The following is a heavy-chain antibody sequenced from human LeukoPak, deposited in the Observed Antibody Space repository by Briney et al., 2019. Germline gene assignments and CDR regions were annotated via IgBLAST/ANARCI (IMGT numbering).Heavy chain of an antibody. V-gene: IGHV1-69*13. CDR2: IIPIFGTA. Sequence: SVKVSCKASGGTFSSYAISWVRQAPGQGLEWMGGIIPIFGTANYAQKFQGRVTITADESTSTAYMELSSLRSEDTAVYYCARKTGVINFLTGYSPPFGPRGQGTLVTVPS. CDR3: ARKTGVINFLTGYSPPFGP. CDR1: GGTFSSYA. D-gene: IGHD3/OR15-3a*01. J-gene: IGHJ5*02.